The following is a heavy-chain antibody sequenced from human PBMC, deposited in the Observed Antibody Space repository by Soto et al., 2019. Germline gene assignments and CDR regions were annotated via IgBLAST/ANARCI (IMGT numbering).Heavy chain of an antibody. CDR1: GFTFNTYW. J-gene: IGHJ4*02. CDR3: ASFTRRSIGDY. CDR2: IKEDGSEK. D-gene: IGHD3-10*01. Sequence: PGGYPRLSSAASGFTFNTYWMSWVRQAPGKGLQWVANIKEDGSEKYYVDSVKGRFTISRDNAKNLLYLQMNSLGAGDTAMYYYASFTRRSIGDYCGQGTLVIGSS. V-gene: IGHV3-7*01.